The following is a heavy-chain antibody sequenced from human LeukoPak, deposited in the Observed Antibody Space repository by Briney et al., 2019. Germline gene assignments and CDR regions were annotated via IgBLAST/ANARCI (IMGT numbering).Heavy chain of an antibody. CDR3: ARDVREYYGSGSYYYYYGMDV. Sequence: ASVKVSCKASGYTFTSYYMHWVRQAPGQGLEWMGTINPSGGSTSYAQKFQGRVTMTRDTSTSTVYMELSSLRSEDTAVYYCARDVREYYGSGSYYYYYGMDVWGKGTTVTVSS. CDR1: GYTFTSYY. D-gene: IGHD3-10*01. J-gene: IGHJ6*04. CDR2: INPSGGST. V-gene: IGHV1-46*01.